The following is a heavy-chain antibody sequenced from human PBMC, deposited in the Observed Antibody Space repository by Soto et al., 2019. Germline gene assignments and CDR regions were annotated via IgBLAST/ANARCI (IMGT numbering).Heavy chain of an antibody. Sequence: GAALTDPCKDSGYTYNGYHIHWLRLALGQGLEWMGWINPNSGGPNYAPNFQGRVTMTRHTSISRSNLALSQLRSADPAVYYWAGAPRGYSSRTPDYGRKGTLDTVSS. V-gene: IGHV1-2*02. J-gene: IGHJ4*02. CDR3: AGAPRGYSSRTPDY. CDR2: INPNSGGP. D-gene: IGHD6-13*01. CDR1: GYTYNGYH.